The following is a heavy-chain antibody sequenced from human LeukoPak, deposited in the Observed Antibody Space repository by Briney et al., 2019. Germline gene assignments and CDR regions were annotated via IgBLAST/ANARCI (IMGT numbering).Heavy chain of an antibody. CDR2: IYYSGST. CDR3: ARRYSSSWRNNDASDI. CDR1: GGSISSSGYY. Sequence: SETLSLTCTVSGGSISSSGYYWGWIRQPPGKGLEWIGSIYYSGSTYYNPSLKSRVTISVDTSENQFSLKLSSVTAADTAVYYCARRYSSSWRNNDASDIWGQGTMVTVSS. D-gene: IGHD6-13*01. J-gene: IGHJ3*02. V-gene: IGHV4-39*01.